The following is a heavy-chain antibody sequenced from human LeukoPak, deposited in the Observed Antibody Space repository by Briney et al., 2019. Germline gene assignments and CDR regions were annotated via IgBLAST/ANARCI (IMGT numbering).Heavy chain of an antibody. D-gene: IGHD3-3*01. Sequence: ASVTVSCKASGYTFTGYYMHWVRQAPGQGLEWMGRINPNSGGTNYAQKFQGRVTMTRDTSISTAYMELSRLRSDDTAVYYCARGGESDFWSGYTIDYWGQGTLVTASS. CDR2: INPNSGGT. CDR1: GYTFTGYY. J-gene: IGHJ4*02. V-gene: IGHV1-2*06. CDR3: ARGGESDFWSGYTIDY.